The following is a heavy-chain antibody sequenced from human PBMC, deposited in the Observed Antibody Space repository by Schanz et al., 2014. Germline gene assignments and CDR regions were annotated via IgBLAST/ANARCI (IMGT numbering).Heavy chain of an antibody. Sequence: EMQLLESGGGLAQPGGSLRLSCAASGFTFSSYSMNWVRQAPGKGLEWVSYISSSSSTRYYADSVKGRFTISRDNSKNTLYLQMNSLRAEDTAVYYCAKGRFGELSAFDIWGQGTMVTVSP. J-gene: IGHJ3*02. CDR1: GFTFSSYS. V-gene: IGHV3-48*01. CDR2: ISSSSSTR. CDR3: AKGRFGELSAFDI. D-gene: IGHD3-10*01.